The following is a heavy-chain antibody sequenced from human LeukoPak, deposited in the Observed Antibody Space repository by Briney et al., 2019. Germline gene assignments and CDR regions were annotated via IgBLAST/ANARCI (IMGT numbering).Heavy chain of an antibody. CDR2: INERGTDS. J-gene: IGHJ1*01. CDR3: AKGPRSTMIVVLTRPKYFQH. Sequence: GGSLRLSCTASGFTFTAHWIHWVRQPPGMGLVWVSRINERGTDSMYAESVKGRFTISRDNAKNTVYLQMNSLRAEDTAVYYCAKGPRSTMIVVLTRPKYFQHWGQGTLVTVSS. D-gene: IGHD3-22*01. V-gene: IGHV3-74*03. CDR1: GFTFTAHW.